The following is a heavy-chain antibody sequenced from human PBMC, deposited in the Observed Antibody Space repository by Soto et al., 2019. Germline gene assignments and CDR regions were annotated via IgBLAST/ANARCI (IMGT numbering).Heavy chain of an antibody. J-gene: IGHJ4*02. Sequence: QVQLVESGGGVVQPGRSLRLSCAASGFTFSSYGMHWVRQAPGKGLEWVAVIWYDGSNKYYADSVKGRFTISRDNSKNTLYLQMNSLRAEDTAVYYFARAGGGTGYSYFDYWGQGTLVTVSS. CDR2: IWYDGSNK. CDR3: ARAGGGTGYSYFDY. D-gene: IGHD3-9*01. V-gene: IGHV3-33*01. CDR1: GFTFSSYG.